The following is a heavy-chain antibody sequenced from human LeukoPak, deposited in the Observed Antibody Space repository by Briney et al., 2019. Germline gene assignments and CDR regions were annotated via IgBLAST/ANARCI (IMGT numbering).Heavy chain of an antibody. CDR3: SRGSGWLSVY. V-gene: IGHV3-49*03. J-gene: IGHJ4*02. Sequence: PGRSLRLSCTASGFTFGDYLMSWFRQAPGKGLEWIGFISGGTTECAASVKGRFTISRDDSTSIAYLQMNSLTTEDTAVYYCSRGSGWLSVYWGQGTLVTVSS. D-gene: IGHD6-19*01. CDR1: GFTFGDYL. CDR2: ISGGTT.